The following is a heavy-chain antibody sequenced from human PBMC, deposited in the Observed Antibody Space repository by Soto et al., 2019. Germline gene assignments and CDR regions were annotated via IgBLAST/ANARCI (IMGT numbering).Heavy chain of an antibody. CDR2: IYYSGST. CDR1: GGSISSYY. Sequence: PSETLSLTCTVSGGSISSYYWSWIRQPPGKGLEWIGYIYYSGSTNYNPSLKSRVTISVDTSKNQFSLKLSSVTAADTAVYYCARGGYDILTGYVPFDYWGQGTLVTVSS. J-gene: IGHJ4*02. V-gene: IGHV4-59*01. D-gene: IGHD3-9*01. CDR3: ARGGYDILTGYVPFDY.